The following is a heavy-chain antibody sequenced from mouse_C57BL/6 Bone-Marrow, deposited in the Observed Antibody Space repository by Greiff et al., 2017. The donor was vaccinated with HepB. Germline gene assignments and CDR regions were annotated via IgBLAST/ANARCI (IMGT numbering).Heavy chain of an antibody. Sequence: VQLQQSGPELVKPGASVKISCKASGYAFSSSWMNWVKQRPGKGLEWIGRIYPGDGDTNYNGKFKGKATLTADKSSSTAYMQLSSLTSEDSAVYFCARPLTTVLYYYAMDYWGQGTSVTVSS. V-gene: IGHV1-82*01. D-gene: IGHD1-1*01. CDR1: GYAFSSSW. CDR2: IYPGDGDT. J-gene: IGHJ4*01. CDR3: ARPLTTVLYYYAMDY.